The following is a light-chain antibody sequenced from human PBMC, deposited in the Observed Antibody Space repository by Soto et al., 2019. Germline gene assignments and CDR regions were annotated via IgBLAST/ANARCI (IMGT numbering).Light chain of an antibody. V-gene: IGKV1-27*01. CDR2: AAS. CDR3: QKSNSAPVP. CDR1: QGISNY. Sequence: DIQLTQSPSALSASVGDRVTITCRASQGISNYLAWYQQKPGKAPKLLIYAASTLQSGVPSRFSGSESGTDFTLTIASLQPEDVATYFCQKSNSAPVPFGQGTKLEI. J-gene: IGKJ2*01.